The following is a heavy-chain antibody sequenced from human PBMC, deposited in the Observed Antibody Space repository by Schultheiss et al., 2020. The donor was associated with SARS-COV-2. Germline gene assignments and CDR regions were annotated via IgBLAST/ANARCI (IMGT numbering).Heavy chain of an antibody. CDR1: GFSFRRYG. V-gene: IGHV3-74*01. CDR2: INSDGSST. CDR3: SAKTYYYYYGMDV. J-gene: IGHJ6*02. Sequence: GESLKISCVTSGFSFRRYGLHWVRQAPGKGLVWVSRINSDGSSTSYADSVKGRFTISRDNAKNTLYLQMNSLRAEDTAVYYCSAKTYYYYYGMDVWGQGTTVTVSS.